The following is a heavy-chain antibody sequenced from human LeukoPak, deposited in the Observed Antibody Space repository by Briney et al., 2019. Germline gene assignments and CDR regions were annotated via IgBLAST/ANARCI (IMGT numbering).Heavy chain of an antibody. CDR1: GFTFSNSW. CDR2: SNADGSEE. D-gene: IGHD4-17*01. Sequence: GESLRLSCVDSGFTFSNSWMSWVRQAPGRGLEWVATSNADGSEEFYVESVKGRFTISRNNARNSLFLHMDSLRAEDTAVYYCARDRAYGTFDYWGQGTLVTVSS. J-gene: IGHJ4*02. CDR3: ARDRAYGTFDY. V-gene: IGHV3-7*01.